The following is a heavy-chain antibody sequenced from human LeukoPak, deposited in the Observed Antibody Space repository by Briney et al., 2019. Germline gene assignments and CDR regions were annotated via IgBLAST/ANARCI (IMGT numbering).Heavy chain of an antibody. CDR3: AAPYGPGAFDI. CDR1: GFTFTSSA. V-gene: IGHV1-58*01. CDR2: IVVGSGNT. Sequence: EASVKVSCKASGFTFTSSAVQWVRQARGQRLEWIGWIVVGSGNTNYAQKFQEGVTITRDMSTSTAYMELSSLRSEDTAVYYCAAPYGPGAFDIWGQGTMVTVSS. J-gene: IGHJ3*02. D-gene: IGHD4-17*01.